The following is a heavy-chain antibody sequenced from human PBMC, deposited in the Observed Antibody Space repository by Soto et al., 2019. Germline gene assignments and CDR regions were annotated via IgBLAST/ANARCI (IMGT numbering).Heavy chain of an antibody. D-gene: IGHD3-10*01. J-gene: IGHJ6*02. CDR1: GFTFSSYW. CDR3: ARSTMVRGVTRSYGMDV. V-gene: IGHV3-7*01. CDR2: IKQDGSEK. Sequence: GGSLRLSCAASGFTFSSYWMSWVRQAPGKGLEWVANIKQDGSEKYYVDSVKGRFTISRDNAKNSLYLQMNSLRAEDTAVYYCARSTMVRGVTRSYGMDVWGQGTTVTVSS.